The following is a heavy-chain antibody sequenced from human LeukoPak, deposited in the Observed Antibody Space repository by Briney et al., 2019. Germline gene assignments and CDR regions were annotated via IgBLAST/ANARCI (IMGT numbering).Heavy chain of an antibody. CDR2: IRPDGSQK. CDR3: ARDFQPRYCSSSSCSPA. Sequence: GGSLRLSCAASGFTFRNYWMRWVRQAPGEGLEWVANIRPDGSQKYYVDSARGRFTISRDNAKSSLYLQMSSLRPEDTATYYCARDFQPRYCSSSSCSPAWGQGTTVTVSS. D-gene: IGHD2-2*01. CDR1: GFTFRNYW. J-gene: IGHJ6*02. V-gene: IGHV3-7*03.